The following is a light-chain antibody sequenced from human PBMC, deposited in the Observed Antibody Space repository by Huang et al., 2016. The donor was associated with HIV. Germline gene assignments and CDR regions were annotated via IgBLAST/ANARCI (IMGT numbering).Light chain of an antibody. CDR3: QQYNTWPWT. CDR2: GAS. J-gene: IGKJ1*01. Sequence: EIVMTQSPATLSVSPGDGATLSCRASESVSTHLAWDQQKPGQAPRLLIYGASPRAAGIPATFSGSGSATEFSLTISSLQSEDFAFYHCQQYNTWPWTFGQGTKVEI. CDR1: ESVSTH. V-gene: IGKV3-15*01.